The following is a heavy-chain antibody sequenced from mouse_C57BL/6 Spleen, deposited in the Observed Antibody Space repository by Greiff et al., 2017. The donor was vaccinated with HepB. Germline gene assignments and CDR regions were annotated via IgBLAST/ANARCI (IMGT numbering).Heavy chain of an antibody. V-gene: IGHV14-2*01. CDR1: GFNIKDYY. D-gene: IGHD1-1*01. Sequence: VQLQQSGAELVKPGASVKFSCTASGFNIKDYYMNWVKQRTEQGLEWIGRIDPEDGDTKYDPKFQGKATITADTSSNTAYLQLSSLTSEDSAVYYCARGYGGSYYFDYWGQGTTLTVSS. CDR2: IDPEDGDT. J-gene: IGHJ2*01. CDR3: ARGYGGSYYFDY.